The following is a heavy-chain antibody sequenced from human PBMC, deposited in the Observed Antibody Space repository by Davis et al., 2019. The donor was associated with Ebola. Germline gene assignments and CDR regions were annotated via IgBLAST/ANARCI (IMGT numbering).Heavy chain of an antibody. Sequence: MPSETLSLTCAVYGGSFSGYYWSWIRQPPGKGLEWIGEIIHSGSANYNPSLKSRVTISVDTSKNQFSLKLSSVTAADTAVYYCASVAPAAGRFDPWGQGTLVTVSS. V-gene: IGHV4-34*12. CDR1: GGSFSGYY. D-gene: IGHD2-2*01. CDR3: ASVAPAAGRFDP. CDR2: IIHSGSA. J-gene: IGHJ5*02.